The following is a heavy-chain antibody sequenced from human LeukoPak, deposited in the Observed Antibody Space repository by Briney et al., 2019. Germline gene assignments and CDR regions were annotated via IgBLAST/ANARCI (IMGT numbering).Heavy chain of an antibody. CDR2: IYYSGST. J-gene: IGHJ5*02. CDR1: GGTISSGGYY. CDR3: ARAVYIVVVPGENWFDP. V-gene: IGHV4-31*03. Sequence: PSETLSLTCTVSGGTISSGGYYWSWIRQHPGKGLEWTGYIYYSGSTYYNPSLKSRVTISVDTSKNQFSLKLSSVTAADTAVYYCARAVYIVVVPGENWFDPWGQGTLVTVSS. D-gene: IGHD2-2*01.